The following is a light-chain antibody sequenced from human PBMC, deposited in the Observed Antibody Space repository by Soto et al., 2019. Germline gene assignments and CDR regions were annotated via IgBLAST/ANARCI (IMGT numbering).Light chain of an antibody. CDR3: QHRSNWPLT. Sequence: EIVMTQSPGTLSLSPGERATLSCRASRSVSSRLAWYQQKPGQAPRLLIYDASNRATGIPARFSGSGSGTDFTLTISSLEPEDFAVYYCQHRSNWPLTFGGGTKVDIK. CDR1: RSVSSR. CDR2: DAS. V-gene: IGKV3-11*01. J-gene: IGKJ4*01.